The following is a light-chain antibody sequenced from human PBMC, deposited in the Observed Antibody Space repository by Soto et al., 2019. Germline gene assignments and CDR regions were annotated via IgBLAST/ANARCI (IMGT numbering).Light chain of an antibody. V-gene: IGKV1-27*01. CDR3: QKCDYPQFT. J-gene: IGKJ3*01. Sequence: QMAQSPSSLSASVGDRVSITCRASQGISTYVAWYQQKPGKVPKLLIYAASTLQSGVPSRFSGSGSGTDFTLTISSLQTEDVSTYFCQKCDYPQFTLGPRTQVDIQ. CDR2: AAS. CDR1: QGISTY.